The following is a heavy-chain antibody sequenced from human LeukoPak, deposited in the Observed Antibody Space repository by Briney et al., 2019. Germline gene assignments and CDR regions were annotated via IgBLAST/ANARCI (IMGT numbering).Heavy chain of an antibody. CDR1: AGSISSYY. Sequence: PSETMSLTCTVDAGSISSYYWSWIRQPPGKGLEWIGYIYYSGNSNYNPSLKSRVTISADTSKNEFSLKLSSVTAADTAIYYCATRSTGVAATFDSWGQGALVTVSS. CDR3: ATRSTGVAATFDS. J-gene: IGHJ4*02. D-gene: IGHD2-15*01. CDR2: IYYSGNS. V-gene: IGHV4-59*01.